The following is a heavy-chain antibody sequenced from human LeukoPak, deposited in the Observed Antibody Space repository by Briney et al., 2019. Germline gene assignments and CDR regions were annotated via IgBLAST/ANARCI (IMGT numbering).Heavy chain of an antibody. D-gene: IGHD4-23*01. CDR2: ISGSGGTT. CDR1: GFTFSSYA. V-gene: IGHV3-23*01. Sequence: GGSLRLSCAASGFTFSSYAMTWVRQAPGKGLEWVSVISGSGGTTYYADSVKGRFTISRDNSKNTLYLQMNSPRAEDTAVYYCAKTEGRGTTVAQRPNDYWGQGTLVTVSS. J-gene: IGHJ4*02. CDR3: AKTEGRGTTVAQRPNDY.